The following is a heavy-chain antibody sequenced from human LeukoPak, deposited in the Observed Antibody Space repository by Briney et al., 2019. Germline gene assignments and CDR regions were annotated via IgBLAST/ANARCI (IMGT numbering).Heavy chain of an antibody. CDR1: GFTFSDCW. CDR3: ARNRGGQQFDC. D-gene: IGHD3-10*01. CDR2: INTDGSTA. J-gene: IGHJ4*02. V-gene: IGHV3-7*01. Sequence: GGSLRLSCAASGFTFSDCWIDWVRQAPGQGLEWVANINTDGSTANYVESVRGRFTISRDNTRNSLSLQMNNLRDEDTAVYYCARNRGGQQFDCWGQGTLLTVSS.